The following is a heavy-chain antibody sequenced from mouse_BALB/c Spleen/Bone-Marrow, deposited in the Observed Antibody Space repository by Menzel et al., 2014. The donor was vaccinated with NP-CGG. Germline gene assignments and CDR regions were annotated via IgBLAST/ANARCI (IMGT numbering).Heavy chain of an antibody. J-gene: IGHJ4*01. CDR1: GYAFTNYL. Sequence: QVQLQQSGAELVRPGTSVKVSCKASGYAFTNYLIEWVKQRPGQGLEWIGVINPGSGGTNYNEKFKGKATLTADKSSSTAYMQLSSLTSDDSAVYFRARSLLRLQNAMDYWGQGTSVTVSS. CDR2: INPGSGGT. V-gene: IGHV1-54*01. CDR3: ARSLLRLQNAMDY. D-gene: IGHD1-2*01.